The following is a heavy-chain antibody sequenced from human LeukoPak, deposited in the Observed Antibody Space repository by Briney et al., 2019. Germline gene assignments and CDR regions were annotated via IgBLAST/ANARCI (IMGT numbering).Heavy chain of an antibody. CDR3: ARDGNVLLWFGNFDY. J-gene: IGHJ4*02. CDR2: ISYDGSNK. Sequence: GGSLRLSCAASGFTFSNAWMSWVRQAPGKGLEWVAVISYDGSNKYYADSVKGRFTISRDNSKNTLYLQMNSLRAEDTAVYYCARDGNVLLWFGNFDYWGQGTLVTVSS. D-gene: IGHD3-10*01. CDR1: GFTFSNAW. V-gene: IGHV3-30*03.